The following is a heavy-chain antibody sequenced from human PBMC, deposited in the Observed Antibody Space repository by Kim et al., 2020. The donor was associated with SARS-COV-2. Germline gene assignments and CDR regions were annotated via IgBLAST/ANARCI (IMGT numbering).Heavy chain of an antibody. V-gene: IGHV3-9*01. CDR1: GFTFDDYA. CDR2: ISWNSGSI. CDR3: AKGLRITMIVVVPADAFDI. Sequence: GGSLRLSCAASGFTFDDYAMHWVRQAPGKGLEWVSGISWNSGSIGYADSVKGRFTISRDNAKNSLYLQMNSLRAEDTALYYCAKGLRITMIVVVPADAFDIWGQGTMVTVSS. J-gene: IGHJ3*02. D-gene: IGHD3-22*01.